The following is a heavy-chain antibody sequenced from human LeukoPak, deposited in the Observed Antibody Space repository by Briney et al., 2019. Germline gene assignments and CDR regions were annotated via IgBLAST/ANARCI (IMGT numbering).Heavy chain of an antibody. D-gene: IGHD3-10*01. Sequence: QPGGSLRLSCAASAFTFSRYWTTWVRQAPGKGLEWVANINEDGSEKYYLDSVRGRFTISRDNAKNSLYLQMDSLRAEDTAVYYCARLFVYGSGAEAFDYWGQGALVTVFS. CDR2: INEDGSEK. J-gene: IGHJ4*02. CDR3: ARLFVYGSGAEAFDY. V-gene: IGHV3-7*01. CDR1: AFTFSRYW.